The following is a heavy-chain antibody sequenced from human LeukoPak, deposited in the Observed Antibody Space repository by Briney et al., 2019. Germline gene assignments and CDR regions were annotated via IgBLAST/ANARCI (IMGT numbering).Heavy chain of an antibody. CDR2: IYGDGST. J-gene: IGHJ4*02. Sequence: GGSLRLSCAASGFTFSSNYMSWVRQAPGKGLEWVSVIYGDGSTYYADSVKGRFTISRDNSQNTLYLQMNSVRADDTAVYYCARGGALLVAATFDYWGQGTLVTVSS. CDR3: ARGGALLVAATFDY. CDR1: GFTFSSNY. D-gene: IGHD2-15*01. V-gene: IGHV3-66*01.